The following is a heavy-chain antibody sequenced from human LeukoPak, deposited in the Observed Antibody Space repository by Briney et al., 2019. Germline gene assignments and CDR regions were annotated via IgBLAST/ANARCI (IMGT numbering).Heavy chain of an antibody. CDR1: GGSISSGDYY. CDR3: ARVPPGNDAFGI. J-gene: IGHJ3*02. Sequence: SETLSLTCTVSGGSISSGDYYWSWIRQPPGKGLEWIGYIYYSGSTYYNPSLKSRVTISVDTSKNQFSLKLSSVTAADTAVYYCARVPPGNDAFGIWGQGTMVTVSS. V-gene: IGHV4-30-4*01. D-gene: IGHD1-14*01. CDR2: IYYSGST.